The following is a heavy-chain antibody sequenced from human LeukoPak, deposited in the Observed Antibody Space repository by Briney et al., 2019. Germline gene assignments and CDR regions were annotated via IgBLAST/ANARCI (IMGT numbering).Heavy chain of an antibody. CDR1: GGTFSSYA. CDR2: IIPIFGTA. D-gene: IGHD2-15*01. V-gene: IGHV1-69*13. CDR3: ARLTAGYCSGGSCPPYYYMDV. J-gene: IGHJ6*03. Sequence: ASVKVSCKASGGTFSSYAISWVRQAPGQGLEWMGGIIPIFGTANYAQKFQGRVAITADESTSTAYMELSSLRSEDTAVYYCARLTAGYCSGGSCPPYYYMDVWGKGTTVTISS.